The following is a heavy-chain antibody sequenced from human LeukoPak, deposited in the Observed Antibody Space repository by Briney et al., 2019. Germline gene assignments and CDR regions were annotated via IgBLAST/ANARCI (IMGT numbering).Heavy chain of an antibody. CDR3: AKRTPPDPSHFDY. CDR1: GFSFSSYA. J-gene: IGHJ4*02. CDR2: ISYDGSNK. V-gene: IGHV3-30*04. D-gene: IGHD1-1*01. Sequence: PGGSLRLSCAASGFSFSSYAMHWVRQAPGKGLEWVAVISYDGSNKYYADSVKGRFTISRDNSKNTLYLQMNSLRAEDTATYYCAKRTPPDPSHFDYWGQGTLVTVSS.